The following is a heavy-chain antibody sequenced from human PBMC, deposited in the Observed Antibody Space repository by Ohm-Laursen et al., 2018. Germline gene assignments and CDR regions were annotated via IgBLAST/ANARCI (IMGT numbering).Heavy chain of an antibody. CDR3: ARLEAATLGFDY. J-gene: IGHJ4*02. D-gene: IGHD5-24*01. Sequence: SLRLSCAASGFTFSSYDMHWVRQATGKGLEWVSAIGTAGDTYYPGSVKGRFTISRENAKNSLYLQMNSLRAGDTAVYYCARLEAATLGFDYWGQGTLVTVSS. CDR2: IGTAGDT. V-gene: IGHV3-13*01. CDR1: GFTFSSYD.